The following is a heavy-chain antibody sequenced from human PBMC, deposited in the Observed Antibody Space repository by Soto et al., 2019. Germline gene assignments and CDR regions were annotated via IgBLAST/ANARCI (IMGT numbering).Heavy chain of an antibody. V-gene: IGHV3-48*02. CDR1: GFTFSSYS. J-gene: IGHJ1*01. D-gene: IGHD3-22*01. Sequence: GGSLRLSCAASGFTFSSYSMNWVRQAPGKGLEWVSYISSSSSTIYYADSVKGRFTISRDNAKNSLYLQMNSLRDEDTAVYYCARDLRYYDSSGYGYEYFQHWGQGTLVTVSS. CDR2: ISSSSSTI. CDR3: ARDLRYYDSSGYGYEYFQH.